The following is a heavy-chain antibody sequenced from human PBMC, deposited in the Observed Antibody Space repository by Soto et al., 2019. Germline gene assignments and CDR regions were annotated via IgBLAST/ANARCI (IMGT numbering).Heavy chain of an antibody. J-gene: IGHJ4*02. CDR2: INHSGST. V-gene: IGHV4-34*01. D-gene: IGHD3-10*01. CDR1: GGSLSGYY. CDR3: ARGTVMYYYGSGSYPKYFDY. Sequence: QVQLQQWGAGLLKPSETLSLTCAVYGGSLSGYYWSWIRQPPGKGLEWIGEINHSGSTNYNPSLESRVTISVDTSKNQFSLKLSSVTAADTAVYYCARGTVMYYYGSGSYPKYFDYWGQGTLVTVSS.